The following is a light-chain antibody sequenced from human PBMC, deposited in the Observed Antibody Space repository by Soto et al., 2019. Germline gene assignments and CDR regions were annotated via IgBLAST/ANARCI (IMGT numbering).Light chain of an antibody. V-gene: IGKV1-5*03. CDR2: KAS. J-gene: IGKJ1*01. CDR3: QHYETYPWT. Sequence: DIPMTQSPSTLSASIGDRVTITCRASQSISSWLAWYQQKPGKAPKLLIHKASNLESGVPSRFSGSGSGTEFTLTVSSLQPDDFATYYCQHYETYPWTFGQGTKVENK. CDR1: QSISSW.